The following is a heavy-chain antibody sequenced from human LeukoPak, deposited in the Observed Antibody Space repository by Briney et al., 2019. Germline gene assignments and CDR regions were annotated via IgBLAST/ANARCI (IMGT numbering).Heavy chain of an antibody. CDR1: GGSISSGSYY. V-gene: IGHV4-61*02. J-gene: IGHJ4*02. CDR2: IYTSGST. CDR3: ARDLHYYGSGTLGY. Sequence: KASQTLSLTCTVSGGSISSGSYYWSWIRQPAGKGLEWIGRIYTSGSTNYNPSLKSRLTISVDTSKNQFSLKLSSVTAADTAVYYCARDLHYYGSGTLGYWGQGTLVTVSS. D-gene: IGHD3-10*01.